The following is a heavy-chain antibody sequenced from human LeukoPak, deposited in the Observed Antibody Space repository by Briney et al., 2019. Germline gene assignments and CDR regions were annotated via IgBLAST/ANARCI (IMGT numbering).Heavy chain of an antibody. V-gene: IGHV1-46*01. D-gene: IGHD5-12*01. Sequence: ASVTVSCTASGYTFTNYFIHWVRQAPGQGLEWMGIINPSGGSPTYAQKFQGRVTLTSDTSTSTVYMELSSLRSEDTAVYFCGRGGYTSFDYWGQGTLVTVSS. CDR2: INPSGGSP. CDR1: GYTFTNYF. J-gene: IGHJ4*02. CDR3: GRGGYTSFDY.